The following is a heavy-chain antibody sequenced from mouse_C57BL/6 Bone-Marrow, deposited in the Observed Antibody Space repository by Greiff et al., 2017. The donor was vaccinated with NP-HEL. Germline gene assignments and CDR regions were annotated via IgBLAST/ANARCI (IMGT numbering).Heavy chain of an antibody. CDR2: INPRSGNT. CDR3: ARRRGNLPRAWFAY. Sequence: VQLQQSGAELARPGASVKLSCKASGYTFTSYGISWVKQRTGQGLEWIGEINPRSGNTYYNEKFKGKATLTADKSSSTAYMELLSLTYEDAAVYFCARRRGNLPRAWFAYWDQGTLVTVSA. CDR1: GYTFTSYG. V-gene: IGHV1-81*01. J-gene: IGHJ3*01.